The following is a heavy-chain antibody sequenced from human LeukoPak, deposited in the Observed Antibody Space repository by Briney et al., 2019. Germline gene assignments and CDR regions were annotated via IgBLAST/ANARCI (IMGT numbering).Heavy chain of an antibody. CDR2: ISTNGDST. V-gene: IGHV3-64*01. J-gene: IGHJ4*02. Sequence: GGSLRLSCAASGFIFSSYAMHWVRQAPGQGLEYVSGISTNGDSTYYANSVKDRSTISRDTTRNTLYLQMGSLRAEDMAVYYCARETESGYRHFEYWGQGTLVTVSS. CDR1: GFIFSSYA. CDR3: ARETESGYRHFEY. D-gene: IGHD3-3*01.